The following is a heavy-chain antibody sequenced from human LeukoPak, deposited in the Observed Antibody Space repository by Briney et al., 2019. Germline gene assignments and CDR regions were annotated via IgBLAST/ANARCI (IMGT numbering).Heavy chain of an antibody. Sequence: PSETLSLTCTVSGGSISSYYWSWIRQPPGKGLEWIGYIYYSGSTNYNPSLKSRVTISVDTSKNQFSLKLSSVTAADTAVYYCARENKVTMSRWFDPWGQGTLVTVSS. CDR1: GGSISSYY. CDR2: IYYSGST. CDR3: ARENKVTMSRWFDP. V-gene: IGHV4-59*12. D-gene: IGHD4-17*01. J-gene: IGHJ5*02.